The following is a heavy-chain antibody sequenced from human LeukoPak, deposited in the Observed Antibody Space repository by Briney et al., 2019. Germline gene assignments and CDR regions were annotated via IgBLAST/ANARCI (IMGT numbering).Heavy chain of an antibody. CDR2: ISAYNGNT. D-gene: IGHD1-26*01. CDR3: ARDQGSYSAFDY. V-gene: IGHV1-18*01. CDR1: GYTFTRHR. Sequence: GASVKVSCKASGYTFTRHRISWVRQAPGQGIEWMGWISAYNGNTKYAQKLQGRVTMTTDTSTSTAYVELRSLRCDDTAVYYCARDQGSYSAFDYWGQGTLVTVSS. J-gene: IGHJ4*02.